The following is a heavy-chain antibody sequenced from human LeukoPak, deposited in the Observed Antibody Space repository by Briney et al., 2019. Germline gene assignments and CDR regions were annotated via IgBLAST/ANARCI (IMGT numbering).Heavy chain of an antibody. V-gene: IGHV3-30*03. Sequence: GGSLRLSCAASGFTFRSYGMHWVRQAPGKGLEWVAVISYDGSNKYYADSVKGRFIISRDNSKNTLYLQMNSLRAEDTAVYYCARVQREYSSTSYATDAFDIWGQGTMVTVSS. J-gene: IGHJ3*02. CDR3: ARVQREYSSTSYATDAFDI. CDR2: ISYDGSNK. CDR1: GFTFRSYG. D-gene: IGHD2-2*01.